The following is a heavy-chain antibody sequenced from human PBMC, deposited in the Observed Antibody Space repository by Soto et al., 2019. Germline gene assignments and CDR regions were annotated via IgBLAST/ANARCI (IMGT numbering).Heavy chain of an antibody. J-gene: IGHJ4*02. CDR2: ISADNGNT. Sequence: HAPEQGLEWMGWISADNGNTNYAQNLQGRVTMTTDTSTSTAYMELRSLGSDDTAVYYCANDWGGSYYYYSAQGIQVTVSS. CDR3: ANDWGGSYYYY. V-gene: IGHV1-18*01. D-gene: IGHD3-10*01.